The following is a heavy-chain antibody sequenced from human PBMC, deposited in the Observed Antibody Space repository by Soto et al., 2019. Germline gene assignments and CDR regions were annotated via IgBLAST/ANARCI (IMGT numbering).Heavy chain of an antibody. D-gene: IGHD4-17*01. CDR2: IYHSGST. Sequence: PSETLSLTCAVSSGSISSSNWWSWVRQPLGKGLEWIGEIYHSGSTNYNPSLKSRVTISVDKSKNQFSLKLSSVTAADTAVYYCARGRGSGDYANWFDPWGQGTLVTVSS. V-gene: IGHV4-4*02. CDR1: SGSISSSNW. J-gene: IGHJ5*02. CDR3: ARGRGSGDYANWFDP.